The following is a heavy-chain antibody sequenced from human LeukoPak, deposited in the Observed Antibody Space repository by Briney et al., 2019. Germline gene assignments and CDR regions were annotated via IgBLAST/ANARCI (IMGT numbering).Heavy chain of an antibody. CDR2: INPNSGGT. D-gene: IGHD2-2*01. CDR1: GYTFTGYY. V-gene: IGHV1-2*02. Sequence: ASVKVSCKASGYTFTGYYIHWVRQAPGQGLEWMGWINPNSGGTNYAQKFQGRVTMTRDTSISTAYMELSRLRSDDTAMYYCARGYCSSTSCYVVSYNWFDPWGQGTLVTVSS. CDR3: ARGYCSSTSCYVVSYNWFDP. J-gene: IGHJ5*02.